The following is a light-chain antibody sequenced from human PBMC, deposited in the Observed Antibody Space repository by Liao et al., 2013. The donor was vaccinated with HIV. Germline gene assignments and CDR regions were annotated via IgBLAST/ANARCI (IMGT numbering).Light chain of an antibody. Sequence: SYVLTQSPSASVAPGKTASITCGGDSIGSKSVNWYQQKPGQAPVLVIYYDSGRPSGISERFSGSNSGNTATLSISRVEAGDEADYYCQVWDSNSAHPYVFGTGTKVTVL. CDR2: YDS. CDR3: QVWDSNSAHPYV. V-gene: IGLV3-21*01. J-gene: IGLJ1*01. CDR1: SIGSKS.